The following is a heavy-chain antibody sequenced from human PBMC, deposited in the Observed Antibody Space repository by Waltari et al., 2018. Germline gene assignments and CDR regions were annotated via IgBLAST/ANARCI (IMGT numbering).Heavy chain of an antibody. Sequence: QVQLVQSGAEVKKPGSSVKVSCKASGGTFSSYTISWVRQAPGQGLEWMGRIIPILGIASYAQKFQGRVTITADKSTSTAYMELSSLRSEDTAVYYCARDPDYYGSGSYYGMDVWGQGTTVTVSS. CDR1: GGTFSSYT. CDR3: ARDPDYYGSGSYYGMDV. V-gene: IGHV1-69*08. J-gene: IGHJ6*02. D-gene: IGHD3-10*01. CDR2: IIPILGIA.